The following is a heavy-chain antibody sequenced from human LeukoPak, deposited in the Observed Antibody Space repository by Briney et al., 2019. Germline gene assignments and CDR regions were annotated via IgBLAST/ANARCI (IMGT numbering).Heavy chain of an antibody. CDR2: INSGGST. D-gene: IGHD3-10*01. V-gene: IGHV3-53*01. CDR3: ARDLYYYGSGSDNFLYY. Sequence: GGSLRLSCAASGFTVISNYMNWVRQAPGQGLEWVPVINSGGSTHYADSVKGRFTISRDNSKNTLYLQMNSLRAEDTAVYYCARDLYYYGSGSDNFLYYWGQGTLVTVSS. CDR1: GFTVISNY. J-gene: IGHJ4*02.